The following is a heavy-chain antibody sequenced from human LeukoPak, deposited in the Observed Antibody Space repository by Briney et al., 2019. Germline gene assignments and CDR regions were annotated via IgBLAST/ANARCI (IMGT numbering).Heavy chain of an antibody. Sequence: GGSLRLSCAASGCTFSSYWMHWVRQPPGKGLVWVAHINSGGTNSAYADSVKGRFTVSRDNAKNTLYLEMNSLRAEDMAVYFCVRDTVWLGTDYGMDVWGQGTTVTVSS. CDR2: INSGGTNS. J-gene: IGHJ6*02. V-gene: IGHV3-74*03. CDR1: GCTFSSYW. D-gene: IGHD6-19*01. CDR3: VRDTVWLGTDYGMDV.